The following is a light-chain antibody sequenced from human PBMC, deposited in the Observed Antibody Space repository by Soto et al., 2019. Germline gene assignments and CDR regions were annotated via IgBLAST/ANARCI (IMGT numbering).Light chain of an antibody. CDR1: QSVSSN. CDR3: QQYNNWPPDRT. V-gene: IGKV3-15*01. J-gene: IGKJ1*01. CDR2: GAS. Sequence: EIVMTQSPATLSVSPGERANLSCRVSQSVSSNLAWYQQKPGQAPRLLIYGASTRATGIPARFSGSGSGTEFTLTISSLQSEDFAIYFCQQYNNWPPDRTFGQGTKVEIK.